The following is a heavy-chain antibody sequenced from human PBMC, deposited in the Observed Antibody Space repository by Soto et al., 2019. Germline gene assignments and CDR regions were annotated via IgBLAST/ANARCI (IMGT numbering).Heavy chain of an antibody. CDR2: ISAYNGNT. Sequence: QVQLVQSGAEVKKPGASVKVSCKASGYTFTSYGISWVRQAPGQGLEWMGWISAYNGNTNYAQKLQGRVTMTTDTSTSTADMELRSLRSDDTAVYYCARDKGGDYAHYYYYGMDVWGQGTTVTVSS. CDR3: ARDKGGDYAHYYYYGMDV. J-gene: IGHJ6*02. D-gene: IGHD4-17*01. CDR1: GYTFTSYG. V-gene: IGHV1-18*01.